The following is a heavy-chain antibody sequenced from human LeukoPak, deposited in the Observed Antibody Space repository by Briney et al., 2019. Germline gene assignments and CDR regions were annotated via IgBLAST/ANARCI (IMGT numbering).Heavy chain of an antibody. Sequence: PSETLSLTCTVSGGSISSYYWSWIRQPPGKGLEWIGYIYTSGSTNYNPSLKSRVTISVDTSKNQFSLKLSSVTAADTAVYYCARRIVLQDSDWFDPWGQGTLVTVSS. CDR1: GGSISSYY. J-gene: IGHJ5*02. V-gene: IGHV4-4*09. CDR3: ARRIVLQDSDWFDP. D-gene: IGHD2-15*01. CDR2: IYTSGST.